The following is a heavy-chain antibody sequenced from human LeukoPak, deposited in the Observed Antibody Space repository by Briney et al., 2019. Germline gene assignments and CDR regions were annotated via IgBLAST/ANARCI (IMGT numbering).Heavy chain of an antibody. CDR3: ARDKIYDFWSGHNFDY. Sequence: PGRSLRLSCAASGFTFSSYGMHWVRQAPGKGLEWVAVIWYDGSNKYYADSVKGRFTISRDNSKNTLYLQMNSLRAEDTAVYYCARDKIYDFWSGHNFDYWGQGTLVTVSS. V-gene: IGHV3-33*01. CDR1: GFTFSSYG. CDR2: IWYDGSNK. D-gene: IGHD3-3*01. J-gene: IGHJ4*02.